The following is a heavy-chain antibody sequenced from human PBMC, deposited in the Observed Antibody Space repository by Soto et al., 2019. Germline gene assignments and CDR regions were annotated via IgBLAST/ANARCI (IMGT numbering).Heavy chain of an antibody. Sequence: EVQLVESEGGLVQPGGSLRLSCAASGFTFSYYWMHWVRQATGQGLVWVSRIHSDGSSTTYADSVKCRFSISRDNAKNTLYLQMNSLRAEDTAVYYCARGDIGAFDLWGQGTMVTVS. D-gene: IGHD2-21*02. V-gene: IGHV3-74*01. CDR3: ARGDIGAFDL. J-gene: IGHJ3*01. CDR2: IHSDGSST. CDR1: GFTFSYYW.